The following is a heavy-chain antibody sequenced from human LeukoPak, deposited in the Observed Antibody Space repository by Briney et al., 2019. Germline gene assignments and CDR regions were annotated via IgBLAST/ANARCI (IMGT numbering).Heavy chain of an antibody. CDR1: GYSFPSYW. D-gene: IGHD1-1*01. CDR2: IDPSDSYT. V-gene: IGHV5-10-1*01. J-gene: IGHJ4*02. Sequence: GESLKISCKGSGYSFPSYWISWVRQMPGKGLEWMGRIDPSDSYTNYSPSFQGHVTISADKSISTAYLQWSSLKASDTAMYYCASLGGETTGTPNWGQGTLVTVSS. CDR3: ASLGGETTGTPN.